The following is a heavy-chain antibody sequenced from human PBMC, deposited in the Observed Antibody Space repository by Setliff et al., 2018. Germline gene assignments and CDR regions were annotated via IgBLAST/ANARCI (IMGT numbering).Heavy chain of an antibody. J-gene: IGHJ6*03. Sequence: SETLSLTCAVSGYSINSGYYWGWIRQSPGKGLEWIGSIYRDGNTYYNPSLRSRVTISVGTSKNQFSLNLSSVTAADTAVYYCARDGYGDDWNTFVDVYYYYMDVWGKGTTVTVSS. V-gene: IGHV4-38-2*02. D-gene: IGHD5-18*01. CDR3: ARDGYGDDWNTFVDVYYYYMDV. CDR2: IYRDGNT. CDR1: GYSINSGYY.